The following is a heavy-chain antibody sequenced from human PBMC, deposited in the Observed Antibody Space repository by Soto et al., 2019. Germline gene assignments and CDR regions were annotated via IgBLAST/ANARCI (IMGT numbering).Heavy chain of an antibody. D-gene: IGHD4-17*01. Sequence: GGSLRLSCAASEFNFRSYSMNWVRQAPGKGLEWVSSISSSSSYIYYADSVKGRFTISRDNAKNSLYLQMNSLRAEDTAVYYCARADYGGNSYAFDIWGQGAMVTVSS. CDR3: ARADYGGNSYAFDI. J-gene: IGHJ3*02. CDR1: EFNFRSYS. V-gene: IGHV3-21*01. CDR2: ISSSSSYI.